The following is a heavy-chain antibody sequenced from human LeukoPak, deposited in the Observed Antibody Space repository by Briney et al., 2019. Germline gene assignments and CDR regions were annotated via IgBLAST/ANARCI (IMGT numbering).Heavy chain of an antibody. V-gene: IGHV4-4*08. J-gene: IGHJ3*02. D-gene: IGHD1-26*01. CDR1: GGSISSYY. CDR2: ICTSGST. Sequence: SETLSLTCTVSGGSISSYYWSWIRQPPGKGLEWIGRICTSGSTNYNPSLKSRVTISVDTSKNQFSLKLSSVTAADTAVYYCAREIGIAFDIWGQGTMVTVSS. CDR3: AREIGIAFDI.